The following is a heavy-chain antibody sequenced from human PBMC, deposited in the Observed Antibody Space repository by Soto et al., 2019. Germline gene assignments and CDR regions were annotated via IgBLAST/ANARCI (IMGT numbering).Heavy chain of an antibody. D-gene: IGHD2-15*01. CDR3: AALLGHCFNKNCFFRXFDP. CDR1: GGSITSPNYY. CDR2: ISYTGNT. V-gene: IGHV4-39*01. Sequence: PSETLSLTCAVSGGSITSPNYYWGWVRQPSGKGPEWIGTISYTGNTFYSLSLRSRVTISLDTSKNQFSLKVNSVAAADSAVYYCAALLGHCFNKNCFFRXFDPWGPGTQVTVSS. J-gene: IGHJ5*02.